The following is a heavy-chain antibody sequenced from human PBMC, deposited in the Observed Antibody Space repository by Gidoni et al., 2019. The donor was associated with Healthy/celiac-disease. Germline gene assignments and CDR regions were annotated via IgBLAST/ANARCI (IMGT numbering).Heavy chain of an antibody. CDR3: TTDPILNYDILTGYYKAVDY. J-gene: IGHJ4*02. Sequence: SNAWMNWARQAPGKGLEWVGRIKSKTDGGTTDYAEPVKGRFTISRYDSKNTLYLQMNSLKTEDTAVYYCTTDPILNYDILTGYYKAVDYWGQGTLVTVSS. CDR2: IKSKTDGGTT. V-gene: IGHV3-15*07. D-gene: IGHD3-9*01. CDR1: SNAW.